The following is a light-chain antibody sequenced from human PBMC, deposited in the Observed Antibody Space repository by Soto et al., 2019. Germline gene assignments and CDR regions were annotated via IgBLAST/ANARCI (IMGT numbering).Light chain of an antibody. CDR3: QQRSNWPPYT. J-gene: IGKJ2*01. CDR1: QSVSSY. Sequence: EIVLTQSPATLPLSPGERATLSCRASQSVSSYLAWYQQKPGQAPRLLIYDASNRATGIPARFSGSGSGTDFTHTISSLEPEDFAVYYCQQRSNWPPYTFGQGTKLEIK. CDR2: DAS. V-gene: IGKV3-11*01.